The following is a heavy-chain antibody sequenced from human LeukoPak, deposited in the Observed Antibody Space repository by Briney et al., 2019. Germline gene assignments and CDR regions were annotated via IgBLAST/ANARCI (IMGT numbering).Heavy chain of an antibody. V-gene: IGHV3-74*01. CDR1: GFIFSDYW. D-gene: IGHD1-26*01. CDR3: AREAKVGGALQY. CDR2: INTDGGFT. Sequence: GGSLRLSCAASGFIFSDYWMHWVRQAPGKGLVWVSRINTDGGFTRYADSVQGRFIISRDTAKNTLFLQMNSLRAEDTAVYYCAREAKVGGALQYWGQGTLVTVSS. J-gene: IGHJ4*02.